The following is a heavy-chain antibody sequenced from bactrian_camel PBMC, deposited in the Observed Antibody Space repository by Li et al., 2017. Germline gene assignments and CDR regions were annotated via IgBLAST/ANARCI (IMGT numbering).Heavy chain of an antibody. CDR3: AISVPSIYHLGTVLVGHLSFRY. V-gene: IGHV3-2*01. CDR2: IYSDGSNT. J-gene: IGHJ6*01. CDR1: GFTFSSYY. D-gene: IGHD6*01. Sequence: HVQLVESGGGLVQPGGSLRLSCAASGFTFSSYYMSWVRQAPGKGLEWVSSIYSDGSNTYYADSVKGRFTISRDNAKNTVYLQMNSLKSEDTALYYCAISVPSIYHLGTVLVGHLSFRYWGQGTQVTVS.